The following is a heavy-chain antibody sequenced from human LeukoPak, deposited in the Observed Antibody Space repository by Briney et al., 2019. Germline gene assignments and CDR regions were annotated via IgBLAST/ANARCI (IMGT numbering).Heavy chain of an antibody. Sequence: SETLSLTCAVYGGSFSGYYWSWIRQPPGKGLEWIGEINHSGSTNYNPSLKSRVTISVDTSKNQFSLRLSSVTAADTAVYYCARQTGSGLFILPGGQGTLVTVSS. CDR3: ARQTGSGLFILP. CDR1: GGSFSGYY. CDR2: INHSGST. J-gene: IGHJ4*02. V-gene: IGHV4-34*01. D-gene: IGHD3/OR15-3a*01.